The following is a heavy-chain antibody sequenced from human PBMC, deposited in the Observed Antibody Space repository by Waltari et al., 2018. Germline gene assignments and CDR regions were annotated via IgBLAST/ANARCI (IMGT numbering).Heavy chain of an antibody. CDR3: SRVAGLDIWGSYRYSDY. CDR1: GFTFGDYA. Sequence: EVQLVESGGGLVQPGRSLRLSCTASGFTFGDYAMSWVRQAPGKGLEWVGFIRSKPYGGTTEYAASVKGRFTISRDDSKSIAYLQLNGLKTEDTAVYYCSRVAGLDIWGSYRYSDYWGQGTLVTVSS. J-gene: IGHJ4*02. CDR2: IRSKPYGGTT. V-gene: IGHV3-49*04. D-gene: IGHD3-16*02.